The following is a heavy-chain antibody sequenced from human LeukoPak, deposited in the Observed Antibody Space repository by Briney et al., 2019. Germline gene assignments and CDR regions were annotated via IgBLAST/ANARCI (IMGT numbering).Heavy chain of an antibody. CDR1: DGSINSYY. CDR3: ARGRSNYYGMDV. D-gene: IGHD1-26*01. Sequence: SETLSLTCSVSDGSINSYYWNWVRRPPGKGLEWVGYIYYNGNTNYSPSLKSRVTMSVDTSKNLFSLKVSSVTAADTAVYYCARGRSNYYGMDVWGQGTTVTVSS. V-gene: IGHV4-59*01. CDR2: IYYNGNT. J-gene: IGHJ6*02.